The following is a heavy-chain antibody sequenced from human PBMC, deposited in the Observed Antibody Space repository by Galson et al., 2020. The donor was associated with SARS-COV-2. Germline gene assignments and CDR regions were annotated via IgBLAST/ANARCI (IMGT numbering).Heavy chain of an antibody. D-gene: IGHD6-19*01. J-gene: IGHJ4*02. CDR2: IYYSGST. V-gene: IGHV4-39*01. CDR3: ATQRGGWYQGLPPFDY. CDR1: GGSMSSSSYY. Sequence: SETLSLTCTVSGGSMSSSSYYWGWIRQPPGKGLEWIGSIYYSGSTYYNPSLKSRVTISVDTSKNQFSLKLSSVTAADTAVYYCATQRGGWYQGLPPFDYWGQGTLVTVSS.